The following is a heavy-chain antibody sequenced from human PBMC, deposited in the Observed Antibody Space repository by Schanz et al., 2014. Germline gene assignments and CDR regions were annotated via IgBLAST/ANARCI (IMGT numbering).Heavy chain of an antibody. CDR1: GGTFSSYT. J-gene: IGHJ6*02. V-gene: IGHV1-69*08. Sequence: QVQLVQSGAEVKKPGSSVKVSCKASGGTFSSYTISWVRQAPGQGLEWMGRIIPILGITNYAQKFQGRVTITADKSTSTAYMELTSLRSEDTAVYYCARDPRWRLRWHYYYGMDVWGQGTTVTVSS. CDR3: ARDPRWRLRWHYYYGMDV. D-gene: IGHD2-21*02. CDR2: IIPILGIT.